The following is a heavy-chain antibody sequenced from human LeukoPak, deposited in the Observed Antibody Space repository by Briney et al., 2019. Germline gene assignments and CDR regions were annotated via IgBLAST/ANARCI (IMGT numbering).Heavy chain of an antibody. CDR3: AKGTAVDSQYFEN. D-gene: IGHD3-22*01. J-gene: IGHJ4*02. CDR1: GFTCSNYW. CDR2: INQDGSEK. V-gene: IGHV3-7*01. Sequence: GGYLRLSCAAAGFTCSNYWMTWVGQAPGKELEWVANINQDGSEKYYVDSMKGRLTISRDNSMNTLYLQMNSLRAEDTAVYYCAKGTAVDSQYFENWGQGTLATVSS.